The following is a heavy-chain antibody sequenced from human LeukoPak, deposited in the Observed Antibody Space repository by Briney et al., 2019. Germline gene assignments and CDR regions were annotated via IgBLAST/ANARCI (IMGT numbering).Heavy chain of an antibody. CDR2: ISGSGGST. V-gene: IGHV3-23*01. Sequence: GGSLRLSCAASGFTFSSYATSWVRQAPGKGLEWVSAISGSGGSTYYADSVKGRFTISRDNSKNTLYLQMNSLRAEDTAVYYCALKGGYSPFDYWGQGTLVTVSS. CDR3: ALKGGYSPFDY. J-gene: IGHJ4*02. D-gene: IGHD5-18*01. CDR1: GFTFSSYA.